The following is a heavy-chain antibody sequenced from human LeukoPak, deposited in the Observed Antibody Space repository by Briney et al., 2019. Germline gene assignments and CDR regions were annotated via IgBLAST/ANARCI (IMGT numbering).Heavy chain of an antibody. CDR3: ARDGHPFTYYYDSSGYNDAFDI. CDR1: GYTFTSYA. CDR2: INTNTGNP. V-gene: IGHV7-4-1*02. Sequence: GASVKVSCKASGYTFTSYAMNWVRQAPGQGLEWMGWINTNTGNPTYAQGFTGRFVFSLDTSVSTAYLQISSLKAEDTAVYYCARDGHPFTYYYDSSGYNDAFDIWGQGTMVTVSS. D-gene: IGHD3-22*01. J-gene: IGHJ3*02.